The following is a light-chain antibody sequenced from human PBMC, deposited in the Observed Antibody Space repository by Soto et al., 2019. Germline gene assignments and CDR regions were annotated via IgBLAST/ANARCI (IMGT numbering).Light chain of an antibody. Sequence: EIVMTQSPATLSVSPGERATLSCRASQSVTSTLAWYQQKPGQPPRLLIYGASSRASGTPARFSGSGSGTEFTLTISNLQSEDFAIYHCQQYNDWPRTFGQGTKV. CDR2: GAS. CDR3: QQYNDWPRT. CDR1: QSVTST. J-gene: IGKJ1*01. V-gene: IGKV3-15*01.